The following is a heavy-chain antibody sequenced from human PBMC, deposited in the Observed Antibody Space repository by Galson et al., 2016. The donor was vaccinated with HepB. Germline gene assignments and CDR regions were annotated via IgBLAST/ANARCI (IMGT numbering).Heavy chain of an antibody. CDR2: LKSKSDGGTI. Sequence: SLRLSCAASGLSFSHAWMSWVRQAPGKGLEWVARLKSKSDGGTIDYGAPVRGRFVISRDDSEATLYLQMNSLKIEDTAMYYCATTGNTSPDFVKWGRGTLVTVSS. CDR1: GLSFSHAW. D-gene: IGHD3/OR15-3a*01. V-gene: IGHV3-15*01. J-gene: IGHJ4*02. CDR3: ATTGNTSPDFVK.